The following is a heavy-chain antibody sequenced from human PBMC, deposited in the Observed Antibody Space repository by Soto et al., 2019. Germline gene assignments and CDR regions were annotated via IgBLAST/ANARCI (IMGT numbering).Heavy chain of an antibody. CDR2: ISNIGGQT. CDR3: AKEMWGCGYDIFGVDISFDH. D-gene: IGHD3-9*01. V-gene: IGHV3-23*01. Sequence: PGGSLRLSCEVSGFTFENYAMNWVRRAPGKGLEWVSSISNIGGQTYYADSVKGRFTISRDMSKKTVHLRMNNLRADDTSVYFCAKEMWGCGYDIFGVDISFDHWGQGTPVTVSS. CDR1: GFTFENYA. J-gene: IGHJ4*02.